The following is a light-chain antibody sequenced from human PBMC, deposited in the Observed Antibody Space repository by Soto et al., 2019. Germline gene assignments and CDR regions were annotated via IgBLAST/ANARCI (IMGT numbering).Light chain of an antibody. CDR1: SSNIGNNY. CDR2: DNN. J-gene: IGLJ2*01. V-gene: IGLV1-51*01. CDR3: GTWDSSLSEEV. Sequence: QSVLTQPPSVSAAPGQKVTISCSGSSSNIGNNYVSWYQQLPGTAPKLLIYDNNKRPSGIXDXFSGSKSGTSATLGITGLXXGXEADYYCGTWDSSLSEEVFGGGTKLTVL.